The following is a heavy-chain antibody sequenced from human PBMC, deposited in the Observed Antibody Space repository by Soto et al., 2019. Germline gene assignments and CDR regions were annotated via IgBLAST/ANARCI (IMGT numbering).Heavy chain of an antibody. CDR1: GDSISSGGYY. CDR2: ITYSGST. V-gene: IGHV4-31*11. J-gene: IGHJ4*02. CDR3: VRAPDDDYNFDS. D-gene: IGHD4-4*01. Sequence: QVQLQESGPGLLKPPQTLSLTCAVSGDSISSGGYYWSWIRQPPGRGLEWIGYITYSGSTYYNPSLNGRATMSVDTSKNQFSLKLSSVTAADTAVYYCVRAPDDDYNFDSWGQGTLVTVSS.